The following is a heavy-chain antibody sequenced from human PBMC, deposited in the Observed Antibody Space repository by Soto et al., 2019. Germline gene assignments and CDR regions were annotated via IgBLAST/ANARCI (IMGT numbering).Heavy chain of an antibody. J-gene: IGHJ6*02. Sequence: GESLKISCKGSGYSFTSYWIGWVRQMPGKGLEWMGIIYPGDSDTRYSPSFQGQVTISADKSISTAYLQWSSLKASDTAMYYCARHALGGSSWYKKYYYGMDVWGQGTTVTVSS. CDR3: ARHALGGSSWYKKYYYGMDV. CDR1: GYSFTSYW. CDR2: IYPGDSDT. V-gene: IGHV5-51*01. D-gene: IGHD6-13*01.